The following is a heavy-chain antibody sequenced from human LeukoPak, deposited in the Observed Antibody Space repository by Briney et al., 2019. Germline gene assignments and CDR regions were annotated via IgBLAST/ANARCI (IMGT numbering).Heavy chain of an antibody. J-gene: IGHJ4*02. Sequence: PGGSLRPSCAASGFTFSSYGMHWVRQAPGKGLEWVAFIRYDGSNKYYADSVKGRFTISRDNSKNTLYLQMNSLRAEDTAVYYCAKDTRQLVIGALDYWGQGTLVTVSS. CDR1: GFTFSSYG. CDR3: AKDTRQLVIGALDY. CDR2: IRYDGSNK. V-gene: IGHV3-30*02. D-gene: IGHD6-6*01.